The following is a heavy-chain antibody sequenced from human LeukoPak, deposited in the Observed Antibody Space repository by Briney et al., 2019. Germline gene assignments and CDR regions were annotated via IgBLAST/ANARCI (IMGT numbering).Heavy chain of an antibody. CDR2: ISGSGGST. CDR1: GFTFSSYA. V-gene: IGHV3-23*01. J-gene: IGHJ4*02. CDR3: AKGDGYSYVALFDY. Sequence: GGSLRLSCAASGFTFSSYAMSWVPDAPEKGVEWVSAISGSGGSTYYADSVKGRFTISRDNSKNTLYLQMNSLRAEDTAVYYCAKGDGYSYVALFDYWGQGTLVTVSS. D-gene: IGHD5-18*01.